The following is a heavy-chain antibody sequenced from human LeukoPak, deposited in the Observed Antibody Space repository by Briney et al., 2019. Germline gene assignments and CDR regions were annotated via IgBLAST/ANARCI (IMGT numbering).Heavy chain of an antibody. CDR1: GFTFVSYN. CDR3: AKVRWGSDNALDS. J-gene: IGHJ4*02. V-gene: IGHV3-30*18. D-gene: IGHD3-16*01. CDR2: ISHDGSNK. Sequence: GGSLRLSCAASGFTFVSYNMHWVRQAPGKGLEWLAVISHDGSNKYYADSVKGRITISRDNSMNTLYLQMNSLRAEDTAVYYCAKVRWGSDNALDSWGQGTLVTGSS.